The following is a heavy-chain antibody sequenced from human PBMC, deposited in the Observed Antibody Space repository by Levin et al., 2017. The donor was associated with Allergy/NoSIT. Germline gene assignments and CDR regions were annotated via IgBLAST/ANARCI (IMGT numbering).Heavy chain of an antibody. J-gene: IGHJ3*02. Sequence: PGGSLRLSCKASGYTFRVYGIIWVRQAPGEGLEWLGWISPNNGHTKESHKVQGRVTMTTDASTTTAYLDIRSLTSDDTAVYYCARELGTGWYGNAFEIWGQGTLVSVSS. V-gene: IGHV1-18*01. CDR2: ISPNNGHT. CDR1: GYTFRVYG. D-gene: IGHD6-19*01. CDR3: ARELGTGWYGNAFEI.